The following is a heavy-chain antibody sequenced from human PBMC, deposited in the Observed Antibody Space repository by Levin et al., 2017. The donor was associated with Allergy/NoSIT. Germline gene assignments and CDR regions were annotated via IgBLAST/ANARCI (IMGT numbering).Heavy chain of an antibody. V-gene: IGHV4-4*07. J-gene: IGHJ5*02. Sequence: SETLSLTCTVSGGSISSYYWSWIRQPAGKGLEWIGRIYTSGSTNYNPSLKSRVTMSVDTSKNQFSLKLSSVTAADTAVYYCARGRVYYDSSGYKLGWFDPWGQGTLVTVSS. CDR1: GGSISSYY. CDR3: ARGRVYYDSSGYKLGWFDP. D-gene: IGHD3-22*01. CDR2: IYTSGST.